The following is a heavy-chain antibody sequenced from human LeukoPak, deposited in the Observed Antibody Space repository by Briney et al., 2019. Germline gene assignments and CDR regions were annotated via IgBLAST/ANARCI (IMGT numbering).Heavy chain of an antibody. J-gene: IGHJ6*03. Sequence: KPSETLSLTCTVSGGSISSSSYYWGWIRQPPGKGLEWIGSIYYSGSTYYNPSLKSRVTISVDTSKNQFSLKLSSVTAADTAVYCCARLSQWLKYMDVWGKGTTVTVSS. CDR3: ARLSQWLKYMDV. V-gene: IGHV4-39*01. CDR2: IYYSGST. D-gene: IGHD6-19*01. CDR1: GGSISSSSYY.